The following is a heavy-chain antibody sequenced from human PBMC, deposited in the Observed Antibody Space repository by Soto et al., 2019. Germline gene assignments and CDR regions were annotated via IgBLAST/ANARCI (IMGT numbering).Heavy chain of an antibody. V-gene: IGHV3-74*01. Sequence: EVQLVESGGGLVQPGGSLRLSCAASGFTFSRFWMHWVRQAPGKGLLWVSRIDSDGSSTNYADSVTGRFTVSRDNAKNTLYLQMNSLRAEDTAVYYCARVGGYNWFDTWGQGALVTVSS. CDR1: GFTFSRFW. J-gene: IGHJ5*02. CDR2: IDSDGSST. CDR3: ARVGGYNWFDT.